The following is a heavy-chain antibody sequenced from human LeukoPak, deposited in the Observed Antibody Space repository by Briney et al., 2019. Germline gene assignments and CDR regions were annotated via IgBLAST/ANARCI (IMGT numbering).Heavy chain of an antibody. V-gene: IGHV4-59*01. J-gene: IGHJ4*02. CDR1: GGSISSYY. Sequence: SETLSLTCTISGGSISSYYWSWIRQPPGKGLEWIGYIYYSGSTNYNPSLKSRVTISVDTSKNQFSLKLGSVTAADTAVYYCARDLSGSIYFDYWGQGTLVTVSS. CDR3: ARDLSGSIYFDY. D-gene: IGHD5-12*01. CDR2: IYYSGST.